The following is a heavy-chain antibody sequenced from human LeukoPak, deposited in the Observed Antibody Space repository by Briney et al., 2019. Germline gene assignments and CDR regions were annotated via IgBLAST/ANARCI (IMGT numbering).Heavy chain of an antibody. D-gene: IGHD6-19*01. CDR3: ARHGVAVARRLDF. Sequence: SETLSLTCSVSGGSITSYYWSWIRQPPGMGLEWIGYIYYSGSTNYNPFLKSRVTISVDTSKNQFPLKLSSVTAADTAVYYCARHGVAVARRLDFWGQGTLVTVSS. CDR2: IYYSGST. CDR1: GGSITSYY. J-gene: IGHJ4*02. V-gene: IGHV4-59*08.